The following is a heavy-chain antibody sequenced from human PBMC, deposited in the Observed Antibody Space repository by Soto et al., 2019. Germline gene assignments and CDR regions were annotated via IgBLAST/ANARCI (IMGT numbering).Heavy chain of an antibody. J-gene: IGHJ4*02. V-gene: IGHV3-9*01. CDR1: GFTFDDYA. Sequence: MQLVESGGGLVQPGRSLRLSCAASGFTFDDYAMHWVRQGPGKGLEWVSVISWNSGTIAYADSVKGRFTISRDNANNSLYLQMNSLRVEDTALYYCAKGGRPTGFDCWGQGTLVTVSS. CDR2: ISWNSGTI. CDR3: AKGGRPTGFDC.